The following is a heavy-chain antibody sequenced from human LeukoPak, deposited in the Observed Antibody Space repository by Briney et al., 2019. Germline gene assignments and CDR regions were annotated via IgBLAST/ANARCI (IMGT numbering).Heavy chain of an antibody. J-gene: IGHJ4*02. Sequence: ASVKVSCKTSGYTFTNYYMHWVRQAPGQGLEWMGIINPSGGSTSYAQKFQGRVTMTRDTSTSTVYMELSSLRSEDTAVYYCARDIASSGYYWDWGQGTLVTVSS. CDR3: ARDIASSGYYWD. CDR2: INPSGGST. CDR1: GYTFTNYY. V-gene: IGHV1-46*01. D-gene: IGHD3-22*01.